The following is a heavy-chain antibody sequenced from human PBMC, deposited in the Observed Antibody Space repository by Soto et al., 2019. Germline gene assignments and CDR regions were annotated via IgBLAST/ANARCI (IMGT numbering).Heavy chain of an antibody. J-gene: IGHJ5*02. CDR3: ARVGGSSWYIDVNWFDP. CDR2: IYYSGST. V-gene: IGHV4-59*01. D-gene: IGHD6-13*01. CDR1: GGSISSYY. Sequence: QVQLQESGPGLVKPSETLSLTCTVSGGSISSYYWSWIRQPPGKGLEWIGYIYYSGSTNYNPSLKSRVTISVDTSKNQFSLKLSSVTAADTAVYYCARVGGSSWYIDVNWFDPWGQGTLVTVSS.